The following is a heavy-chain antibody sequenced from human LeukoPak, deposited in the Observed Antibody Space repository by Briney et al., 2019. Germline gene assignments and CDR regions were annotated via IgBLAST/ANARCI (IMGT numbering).Heavy chain of an antibody. V-gene: IGHV3-23*01. CDR3: AKDRTATAFYVFDI. Sequence: GGSLRLSCAASGLTFSSYAMSWVRQAPGKGLEWVSLISASGDATYYADSVKGRFTVSRDNSRNTLYLQMNSLRTEDTAVYYCAKDRTATAFYVFDIWGRGTMVTVSS. CDR2: ISASGDAT. D-gene: IGHD2/OR15-2a*01. CDR1: GLTFSSYA. J-gene: IGHJ3*02.